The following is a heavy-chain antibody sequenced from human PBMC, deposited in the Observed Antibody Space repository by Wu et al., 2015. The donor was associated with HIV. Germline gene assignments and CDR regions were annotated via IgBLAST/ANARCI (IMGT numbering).Heavy chain of an antibody. Sequence: QVQMVQSGAEVKKPGSSVKVSCKASGVTWSHFALNWVRQAPGQGLEWMGGVIPMFGVINYAQNFQDRVTFTTDESTTTVYMEVSRLRSDDTAVYYCARGSLVRGVLGDYYFDFWGQGTLVTVSS. V-gene: IGHV1-69*05. CDR2: VIPMFGVI. J-gene: IGHJ4*01. CDR3: ARGSLVRGVLGDYYFDF. CDR1: GVTWSHFA. D-gene: IGHD3-10*01.